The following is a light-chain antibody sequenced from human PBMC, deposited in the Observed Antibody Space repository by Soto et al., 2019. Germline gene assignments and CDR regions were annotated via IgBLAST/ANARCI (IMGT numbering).Light chain of an antibody. Sequence: DIQMTQSPSSLSASVGHTVTITCRANQDVRSDLGWYQHKPGKAPKRLIYAASRLQGGVPSRFSGSGSGTEFTLTIGSLQHEDSATYCCLQHDSFPYTFGQGTRLEI. V-gene: IGKV1-17*01. J-gene: IGKJ2*01. CDR3: LQHDSFPYT. CDR2: AAS. CDR1: QDVRSD.